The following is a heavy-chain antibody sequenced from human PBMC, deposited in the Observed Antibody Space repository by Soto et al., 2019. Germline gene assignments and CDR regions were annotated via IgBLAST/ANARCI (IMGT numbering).Heavy chain of an antibody. CDR3: ARQIYDSDTGPNFQYYFDA. D-gene: IGHD3-22*01. CDR2: IDPSDSQT. CDR1: GYSFAGYW. V-gene: IGHV5-10-1*01. J-gene: IGHJ4*02. Sequence: GDSLKISCKGSGYSFAGYWITWVRQKPGKGLEWMGRIDPSDSQTYYSPSFRGHVTISATKSITTVFLQWSSLRASDTAMYYCARQIYDSDTGPNFQYYFDAWGQGTPVTVAS.